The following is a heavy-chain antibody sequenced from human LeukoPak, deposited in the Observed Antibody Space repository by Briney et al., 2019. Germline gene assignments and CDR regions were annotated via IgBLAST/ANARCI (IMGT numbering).Heavy chain of an antibody. CDR3: ARDVFEGFGERVIDAFDI. V-gene: IGHV1-18*04. Sequence: RASVKVSCKTSGYTFTAFFIHWVRQAPGQGLEWMGWISAYNGNTNYAQKLQGRVTMTTDTSTSTAYMELRSPRSDDTAVYYCARDVFEGFGERVIDAFDIWGQGTMVTVSS. CDR1: GYTFTAFF. CDR2: ISAYNGNT. J-gene: IGHJ3*02. D-gene: IGHD3-10*01.